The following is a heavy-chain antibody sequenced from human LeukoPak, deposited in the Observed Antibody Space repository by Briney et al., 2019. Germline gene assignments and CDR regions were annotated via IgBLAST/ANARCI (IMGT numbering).Heavy chain of an antibody. J-gene: IGHJ4*02. V-gene: IGHV1-69*04. Sequence: SVKVSCKASGGTFSSYAISWVRQAPGQGLEWMGRIIPILGIANYTQKFQGRVTITADKSTSTAYMELSSLRSEDTAVYYCARERGYYYDSSGYYSGLDYWGQGTLVTVSS. CDR3: ARERGYYYDSSGYYSGLDY. CDR2: IIPILGIA. D-gene: IGHD3-22*01. CDR1: GGTFSSYA.